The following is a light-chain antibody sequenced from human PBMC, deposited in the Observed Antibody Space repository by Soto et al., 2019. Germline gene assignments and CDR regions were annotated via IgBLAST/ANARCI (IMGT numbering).Light chain of an antibody. CDR3: QQYDNLPYT. Sequence: DIQMTQSPSSLSASVGDRVTITCQASQDISNYLNWYQQKPGKAPKLLIYDASNLETGVPSTFSGSGSGTDFTFTISSLQPEHIATYYCQQYDNLPYTFGQGTKLEIK. J-gene: IGKJ2*01. V-gene: IGKV1-33*01. CDR2: DAS. CDR1: QDISNY.